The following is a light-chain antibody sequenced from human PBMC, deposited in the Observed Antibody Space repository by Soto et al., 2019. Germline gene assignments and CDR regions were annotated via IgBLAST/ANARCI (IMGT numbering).Light chain of an antibody. CDR2: GAS. Sequence: EIVMTQSPATLSVSPGERATLSCRASQSVSNNLAWYQQKPGQAPRLLIYGASTRATGIPARFSGSGSGTEFTLTISSLQSEDFAVYFCQQYRTFGGGTKVEIK. CDR3: QQYRT. CDR1: QSVSNN. J-gene: IGKJ4*01. V-gene: IGKV3-15*01.